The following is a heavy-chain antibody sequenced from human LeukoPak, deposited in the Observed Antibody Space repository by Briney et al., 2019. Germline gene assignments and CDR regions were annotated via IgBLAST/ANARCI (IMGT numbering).Heavy chain of an antibody. CDR1: GFTFDDYA. CDR2: ISWNSGSI. CDR3: ARRAAALFDY. D-gene: IGHD6-13*01. J-gene: IGHJ4*02. Sequence: GGSLRLSCAASGFTFDDYAMHWVRQAPGKGLEWVSGISWNSGSIGYADSVKGRFTISRDNAKNSLYLQMNSLRAEDTAVYYCARRAAALFDYWGQGTLVTVSS. V-gene: IGHV3-9*01.